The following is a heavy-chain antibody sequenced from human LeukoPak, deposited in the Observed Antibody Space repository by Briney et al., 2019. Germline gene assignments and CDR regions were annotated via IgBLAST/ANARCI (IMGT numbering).Heavy chain of an antibody. J-gene: IGHJ4*02. CDR1: GGSFSGYY. Sequence: SETLSLTCAVCGGSFSGYYWSWIRQPPGKGLEWIGEINHSGSTNYNPSLKSRVTISVDTSKNQFSLKLSSVTAADTAVYYCARVRAIWGSYRYRYYFDYWGQGTLVTVSS. CDR2: INHSGST. D-gene: IGHD3-16*02. CDR3: ARVRAIWGSYRYRYYFDY. V-gene: IGHV4-34*01.